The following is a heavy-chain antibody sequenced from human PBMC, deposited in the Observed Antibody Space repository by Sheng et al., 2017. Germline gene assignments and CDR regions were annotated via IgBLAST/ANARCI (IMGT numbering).Heavy chain of an antibody. J-gene: IGHJ4*02. CDR1: GGSVSSGSYY. Sequence: QVQLQESGPGLVKPSETLSLTCTVSGGSVSSGSYYWSWIRQPPGKGLGWIGYIYYSGSTNYNPSLKSRVTISLDTSKNQFSLKLTSVTAADTAVYYCARGEGGYGYWGQGTLGHRLL. V-gene: IGHV4-61*01. D-gene: IGHD3-22*01. CDR3: ARGEGGYGY. CDR2: IYYSGST.